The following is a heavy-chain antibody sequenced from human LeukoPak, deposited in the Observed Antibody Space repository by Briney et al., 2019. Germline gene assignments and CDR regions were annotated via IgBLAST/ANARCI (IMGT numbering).Heavy chain of an antibody. V-gene: IGHV4-39*01. CDR2: IYYSGST. J-gene: IGHJ5*01. CDR1: GDSMSTTGYY. D-gene: IGHD3-16*01. CDR3: ANYLRGTMRDS. Sequence: SETLSLTCTVSGDSMSTTGYYWGWIRQPPGKGLEWFGSIYYSGSTQYNPSLKSRVTISVDTSKNQFSLKLSSVTAADTAVYHCANYLRGTMRDSWGQGTLVTVSS.